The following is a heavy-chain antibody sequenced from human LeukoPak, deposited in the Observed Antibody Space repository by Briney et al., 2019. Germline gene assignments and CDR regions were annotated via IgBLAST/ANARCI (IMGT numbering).Heavy chain of an antibody. CDR1: GFTFSSYA. CDR3: ARGTYGYYMDV. Sequence: GSLRLSCAASGFTFSSYAMSWVRQAPGKGLEWIGSIYRSGSTFYNPSLKSRVTISLDTSKNQFSLKLSSVTAADTAVYFCARGTYGYYMDVWGKGTTVTVSS. V-gene: IGHV4-38-2*01. CDR2: IYRSGST. D-gene: IGHD4-17*01. J-gene: IGHJ6*03.